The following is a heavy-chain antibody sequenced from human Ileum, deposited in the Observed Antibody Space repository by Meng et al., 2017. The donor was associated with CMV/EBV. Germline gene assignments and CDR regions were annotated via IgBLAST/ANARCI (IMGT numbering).Heavy chain of an antibody. CDR1: GFTVSSNY. CDR2: IYSGGST. V-gene: IGHV3-53*01. CDR3: ARDFRALVVDTSWYFDL. J-gene: IGHJ2*01. D-gene: IGHD2-15*01. Sequence: GESLKISCAASGFTVSSNYMSWVRQAPGKGLEWVSVIYSGGSTYYADSVKGRFTISRDNSKNTLYLQMNSLRAEDTAVYYCARDFRALVVDTSWYFDLWGRGTLVTVSS.